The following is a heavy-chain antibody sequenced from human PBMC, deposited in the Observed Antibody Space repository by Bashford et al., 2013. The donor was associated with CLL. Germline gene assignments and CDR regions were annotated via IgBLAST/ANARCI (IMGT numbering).Heavy chain of an antibody. J-gene: IGHJ4*02. V-gene: IGHV2-70*01. CDR2: IDWNDAK. CDR3: ARIRPGLWYYFDY. Sequence: GPTLVKPTQTLTLTCTFSGFSLTTDRMCVSWIRQSPGKALEWLALIDWNDAKSYSASLKTRLTISKDTSKNQVVLTMTDMDPVDTATYYCARIRPGLWYYFDYWGQGTLVTVSS. D-gene: IGHD2-8*02. CDR1: GFSLTTDRMC.